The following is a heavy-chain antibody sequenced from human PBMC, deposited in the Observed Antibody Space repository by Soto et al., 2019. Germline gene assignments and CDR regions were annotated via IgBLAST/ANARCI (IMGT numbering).Heavy chain of an antibody. D-gene: IGHD2-2*01. J-gene: IGHJ4*02. CDR3: AREYCSSISCYGVDY. CDR1: GYTFTTYG. Sequence: QVHLVQSGAEVKKPGASVKVSCKASGYTFTTYGIRWVRQAPGQGLEWMGWISTSSGNTKYAQKVEGRVTMTTDTSTSTAYMVRRSERSDDTAFYYCAREYCSSISCYGVDYWGQGILVTVSS. V-gene: IGHV1-18*04. CDR2: ISTSSGNT.